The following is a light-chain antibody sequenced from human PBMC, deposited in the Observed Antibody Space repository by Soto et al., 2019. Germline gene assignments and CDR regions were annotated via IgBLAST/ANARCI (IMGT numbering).Light chain of an antibody. CDR3: QQSYSTPIT. V-gene: IGKV4-1*01. CDR1: QIVLYSSNNKNY. CDR2: WAS. Sequence: DIVMTQSPASLAVSLGERATINCKSSQIVLYSSNNKNYLNWYQQKPGQPPKLRIYWASIRESGVPDRFSGSGSGTDFTLTISSLQPEDFATYYCQQSYSTPITFGQGTRLEIK. J-gene: IGKJ5*01.